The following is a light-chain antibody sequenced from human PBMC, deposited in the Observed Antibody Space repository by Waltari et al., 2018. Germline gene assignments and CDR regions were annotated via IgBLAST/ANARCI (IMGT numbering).Light chain of an antibody. CDR3: QQYYRTPFT. V-gene: IGKV4-1*01. CDR1: LSILHSSENKNY. J-gene: IGKJ3*01. CDR2: GAS. Sequence: DIVMTQSPDSLSGSLGERATINCKSSLSILHSSENKNYLGWYQQKSGQSPKLLIYGASTRESGVPDRFSGSGSGTDFTLTISSLQAEDVAVYYCQQYYRTPFTFGPGTKVDIK.